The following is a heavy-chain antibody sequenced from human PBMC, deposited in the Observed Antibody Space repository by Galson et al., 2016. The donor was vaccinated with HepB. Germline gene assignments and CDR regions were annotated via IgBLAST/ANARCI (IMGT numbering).Heavy chain of an antibody. CDR3: ARGHGGYNSMDY. V-gene: IGHV3-74*01. D-gene: IGHD5-24*01. Sequence: SLRLSCAASGFTSSSYWRHWFRQARGTRVVWVSRIRGIGCAASYEDSVRGRFTISRAIAKNKLYLQLNSVRVEDTAVYYCARGHGGYNSMDYWGQGAMVTVSS. CDR2: IRGIGCAA. J-gene: IGHJ4*02. CDR1: GFTSSSYW.